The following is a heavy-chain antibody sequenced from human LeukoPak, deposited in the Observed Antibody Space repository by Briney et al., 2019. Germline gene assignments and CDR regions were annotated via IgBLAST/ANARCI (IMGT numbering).Heavy chain of an antibody. CDR2: ISGSGGST. CDR1: GFTFSSYW. CDR3: AKDPGGYYDSSGYYGDYYYGMDV. Sequence: GGSLRLSCAASGFTFSSYWMNWARQASGKGLEWVSAISGSGGSTFYADSVKGRFTISRDNSKNTLYLQMNSLRAEDMAVYYCAKDPGGYYDSSGYYGDYYYGMDVWGQGTTVTVSS. V-gene: IGHV3-23*01. D-gene: IGHD3-22*01. J-gene: IGHJ6*02.